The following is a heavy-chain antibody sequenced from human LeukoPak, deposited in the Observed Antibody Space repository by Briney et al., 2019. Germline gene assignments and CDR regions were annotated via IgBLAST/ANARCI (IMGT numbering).Heavy chain of an antibody. V-gene: IGHV4-59*06. J-gene: IGHJ4*02. D-gene: IGHD4-23*01. CDR1: GGSISSYY. CDR2: IYYSGST. CDR3: AREPYGGNSAVDY. Sequence: SETLSLTCTVSGGSISSYYWSWIRQHPGKGLEWIGYIYYSGSTYYNPSLKSRVTISVDTSKNQFSLKLSSVTAADTAVYYCAREPYGGNSAVDYWGQGTLVTVSS.